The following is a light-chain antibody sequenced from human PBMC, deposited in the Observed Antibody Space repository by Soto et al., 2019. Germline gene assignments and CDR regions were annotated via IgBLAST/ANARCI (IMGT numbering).Light chain of an antibody. CDR2: DAS. CDR3: QQYNNWPPIT. Sequence: EVVLTQSPGTLSLSPGERATLSCRASLNVNSYLAWYQQKPGQAPRLLIYDASNRAAGIPARFSGSGSGTEFTLTISSLQSEDFAVYYCQQYNNWPPITFGQGTRLEIK. CDR1: LNVNSY. J-gene: IGKJ5*01. V-gene: IGKV3D-15*01.